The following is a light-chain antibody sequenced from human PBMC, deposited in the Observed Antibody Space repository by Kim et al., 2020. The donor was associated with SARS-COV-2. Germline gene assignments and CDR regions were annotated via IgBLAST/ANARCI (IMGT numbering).Light chain of an antibody. Sequence: GQSVTISCTGTSSDVGSYNLVSWYQQHPGKAPKLMIYEGSKRPSGVSNRFSGSKSGNTASLTISGLQAEDEADYYCCSYAGSSSWVFGGGTKLTVL. CDR2: EGS. CDR3: CSYAGSSSWV. CDR1: SSDVGSYNL. V-gene: IGLV2-23*01. J-gene: IGLJ3*02.